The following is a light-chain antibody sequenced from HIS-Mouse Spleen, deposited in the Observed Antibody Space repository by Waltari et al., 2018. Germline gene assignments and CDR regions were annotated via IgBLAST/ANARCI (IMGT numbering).Light chain of an antibody. Sequence: EIVFTQSPGTLSFSPGERATLSCRASQSVSSSYLAGYQQKPGQTPRLHIYGASSRATGIPDRFSGSGSGTDFTLTISRLEPEDFAVYYCQQYGSSPPWTFGQGTKVEIK. J-gene: IGKJ1*01. CDR2: GAS. CDR1: QSVSSSY. CDR3: QQYGSSPPWT. V-gene: IGKV3-20*01.